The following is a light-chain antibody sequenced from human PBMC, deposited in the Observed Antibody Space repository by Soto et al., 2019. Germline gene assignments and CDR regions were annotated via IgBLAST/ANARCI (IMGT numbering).Light chain of an antibody. CDR2: DAS. CDR3: QQRSNWPIT. J-gene: IGKJ5*01. Sequence: EIVLTQSPVTLSLSPGERATLSCRASQSVNTYLVWYQQKPGQAPRLLIYDASNGATGIPARFSGSGSGTDFTLTISSLEPEDFAVYYCQQRSNWPITFGQGTRLEIK. V-gene: IGKV3-11*01. CDR1: QSVNTY.